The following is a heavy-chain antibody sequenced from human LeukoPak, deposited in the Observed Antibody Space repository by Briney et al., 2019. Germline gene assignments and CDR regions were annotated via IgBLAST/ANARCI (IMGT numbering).Heavy chain of an antibody. CDR2: IWYDGSNT. D-gene: IGHD5-24*01. V-gene: IGHV3-33*06. CDR1: GFTFGSYG. Sequence: GGSLRLSCAASGFTFGSYGMHWVRQAPGKGLEWVAIIWYDGSNTDYADSVKSRFTISRDNSKNTLFLQMNSLRAEDTAVYYCAKDLEARDGYNCSFDYWGQGTLVTVSS. CDR3: AKDLEARDGYNCSFDY. J-gene: IGHJ4*02.